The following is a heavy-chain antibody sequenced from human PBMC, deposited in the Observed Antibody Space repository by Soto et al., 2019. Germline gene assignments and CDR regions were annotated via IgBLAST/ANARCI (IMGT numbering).Heavy chain of an antibody. CDR1: GYTFTSYG. D-gene: IGHD1-26*01. V-gene: IGHV1-18*01. Sequence: QVQLVQSGAEVKKPGASVKVSCKASGYTFTSYGISWVRQAPGQGLEWMGWISAYNGNTNYAQKLQGRVTMTTDTXTXXADMELRSLRSDDTAVYYCARGGGATSYYYYGMDVWGQGTTVTVSS. CDR2: ISAYNGNT. CDR3: ARGGGATSYYYYGMDV. J-gene: IGHJ6*02.